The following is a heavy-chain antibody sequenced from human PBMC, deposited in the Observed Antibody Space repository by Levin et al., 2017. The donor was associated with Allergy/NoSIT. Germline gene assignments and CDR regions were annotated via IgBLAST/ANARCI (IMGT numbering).Heavy chain of an antibody. CDR2: INHSGST. J-gene: IGHJ2*01. Sequence: TSETLSLTCAVYGGSFSGYYWSWIRQPPGKGLEWIGEINHSGSTNYNLSLKSRVTISVDTSKNQFSLKLSSVTAADTAVYYCARGRGRRYFDLWGRGTLVTVSS. V-gene: IGHV4-34*01. CDR3: ARGRGRRYFDL. D-gene: IGHD3-16*01. CDR1: GGSFSGYY.